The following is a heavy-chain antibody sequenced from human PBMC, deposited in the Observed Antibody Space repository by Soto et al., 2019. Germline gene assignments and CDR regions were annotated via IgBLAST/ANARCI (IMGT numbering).Heavy chain of an antibody. CDR3: AREWIGYCSGGSCVPYMDV. CDR1: GFTFSSYG. D-gene: IGHD2-15*01. CDR2: IWYDGSNK. V-gene: IGHV3-33*01. J-gene: IGHJ6*03. Sequence: GGSLRLSCAASGFTFSSYGMHWVRQAPGKGLEWVAVIWYDGSNKYYADSVKGRFTISRDNSKNRLYLQMNSLRAEDTAVYYCAREWIGYCSGGSCVPYMDVWGKGTTVTVSS.